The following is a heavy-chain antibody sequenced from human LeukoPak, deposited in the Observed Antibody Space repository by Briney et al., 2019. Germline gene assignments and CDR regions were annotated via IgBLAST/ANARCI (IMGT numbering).Heavy chain of an antibody. CDR3: AKDQNMVATAPFDC. Sequence: GGSLRLSCVASGFTFGKYWMSWVRQAPGKGLEWVANIKLDGSEKNYVDSVKGRFTISRDNTKNSLYLQMNSLRAEDTAIYYCAKDQNMVATAPFDCWGQGTLVTVSS. V-gene: IGHV3-7*03. J-gene: IGHJ4*02. D-gene: IGHD5-12*01. CDR2: IKLDGSEK. CDR1: GFTFGKYW.